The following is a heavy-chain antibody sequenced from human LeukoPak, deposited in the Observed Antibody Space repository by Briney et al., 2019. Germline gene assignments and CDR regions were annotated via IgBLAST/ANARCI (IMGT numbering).Heavy chain of an antibody. J-gene: IGHJ3*02. CDR2: IYYSGST. V-gene: IGHV4-39*01. D-gene: IGHD6-25*01. CDR1: GGSTSSSSYY. Sequence: SETLSLTCTVSGGSTSSSSYYWGWIRQPPGKGLEWIGSIYYSGSTYYNPSLKSRVTISVDTSKNQFSLKLSSVTAADTAVYYCARRSQRGGDAFDIWGQGTMVTVSS. CDR3: ARRSQRGGDAFDI.